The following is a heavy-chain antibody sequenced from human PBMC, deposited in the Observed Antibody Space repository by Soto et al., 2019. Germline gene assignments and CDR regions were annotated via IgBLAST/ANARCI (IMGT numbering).Heavy chain of an antibody. CDR3: ARNLRGYGYYYYGMDV. D-gene: IGHD3-16*01. J-gene: IGHJ6*02. CDR2: INPNSGGT. V-gene: IGHV1-2*04. CDR1: GYTFTGYY. Sequence: QVQLVQSGAEVKKPGASVKVSCKASGYTFTGYYMHWVRQAPGQGLEWMGWINPNSGGTNYAQKFQGWVTMTRDTSISTAYMELSRLRSDDTAVYYCARNLRGYGYYYYGMDVWGQGTTVTVSS.